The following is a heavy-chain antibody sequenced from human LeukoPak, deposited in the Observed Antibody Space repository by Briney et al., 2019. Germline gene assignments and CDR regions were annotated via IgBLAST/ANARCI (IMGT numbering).Heavy chain of an antibody. CDR1: GGSISSSSYY. V-gene: IGHV4-39*07. CDR2: IYYSGST. Sequence: SETLSLTCTVSGGSISSSSYYWGWIRQPPGKGLEWIGSIYYSGSTYYNPSLKSRVTISVDTSKNQFSLKLSSVTAADTAVYYCARDNYYGSGSQDYWGQGTLVTVSS. CDR3: ARDNYYGSGSQDY. D-gene: IGHD3-10*01. J-gene: IGHJ4*02.